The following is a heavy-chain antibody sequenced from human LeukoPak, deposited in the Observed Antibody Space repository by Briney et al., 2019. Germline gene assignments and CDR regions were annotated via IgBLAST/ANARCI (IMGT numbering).Heavy chain of an antibody. D-gene: IGHD2-21*02. CDR1: GFTFSNAW. V-gene: IGHV3-15*01. CDR2: FKSNTDGGTT. J-gene: IGHJ4*02. Sequence: GGSLRPSCAASGFTFSNAWMSWVRQAPGKGLEWVGRFKSNTDGGTTDYAAPVKGRFTISRDDSKNTLYLQMNSLKTEDTAVYYCTTDWGVVVTAPNYELTGGDYWGQGTLVTVSS. CDR3: TTDWGVVVTAPNYELTGGDY.